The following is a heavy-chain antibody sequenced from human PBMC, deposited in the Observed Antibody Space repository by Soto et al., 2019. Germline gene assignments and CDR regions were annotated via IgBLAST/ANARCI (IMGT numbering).Heavy chain of an antibody. CDR3: AASCVGCGGFNYYGMDV. J-gene: IGHJ6*02. CDR2: IYYSGST. Sequence: QVQLQESGPGLVKPSQTLSLTCTVSGGSISSGGYYWSWIRQHPGKGLEWIGYIYYSGSTYYNPSLKGRVTTSVDTSKNQFSLRLSSVTAADTAVYYCAASCVGCGGFNYYGMDVWGQGTTVTVSS. CDR1: GGSISSGGYY. D-gene: IGHD2-21*01. V-gene: IGHV4-31*03.